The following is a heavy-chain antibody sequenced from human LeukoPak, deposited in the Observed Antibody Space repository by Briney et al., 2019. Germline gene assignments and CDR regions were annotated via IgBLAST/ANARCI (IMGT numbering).Heavy chain of an antibody. CDR2: TSGSGGST. J-gene: IGHJ5*02. CDR1: GFTFSGYA. V-gene: IGHV3-23*01. CDR3: AKDAGNYCSGGSCYIDPWFDP. D-gene: IGHD2-15*01. Sequence: PGGSLRLSCAASGFTFSGYAMSWVRQAPGKGLEWVSATSGSGGSTYYADSVKGRFTISRDNSKNTLYLQMNNLRAEDTAVYYCAKDAGNYCSGGSCYIDPWFDPWGQGTLVTVSS.